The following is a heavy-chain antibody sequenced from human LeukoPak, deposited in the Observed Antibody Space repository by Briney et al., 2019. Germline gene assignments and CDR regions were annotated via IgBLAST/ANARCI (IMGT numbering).Heavy chain of an antibody. CDR2: ISGSGDST. V-gene: IGHV3-23*01. Sequence: GGSLRLSCAASGFTFSSYAMSLVRQAPGKGLEWVSAISGSGDSTYYADSAKSRFTISRDNSKNTLYLQMNSLRAEDTAVYYCAKGWNIAAAGNYWGQGTLVTVSS. D-gene: IGHD6-13*01. CDR1: GFTFSSYA. CDR3: AKGWNIAAAGNY. J-gene: IGHJ4*02.